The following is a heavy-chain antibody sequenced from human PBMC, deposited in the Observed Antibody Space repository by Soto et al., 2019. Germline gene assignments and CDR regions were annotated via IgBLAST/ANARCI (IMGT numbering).Heavy chain of an antibody. CDR3: ARSVGGSSSYFRYYYYMDG. CDR2: INPNSGGT. Sequence: ASVKVSCKASGYTFTGYYMHWVRQAPGQGLEWMGWINPNSGGTNYAQKFQGWVTMTRDTSISTAYMELSRLRSDDTAVYYCARSVGGSSSYFRYYYYMDGWGKGTTVTVSS. CDR1: GYTFTGYY. D-gene: IGHD6-13*01. J-gene: IGHJ6*03. V-gene: IGHV1-2*04.